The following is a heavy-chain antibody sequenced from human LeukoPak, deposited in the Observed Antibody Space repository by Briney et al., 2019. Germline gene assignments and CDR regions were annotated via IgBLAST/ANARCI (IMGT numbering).Heavy chain of an antibody. D-gene: IGHD3-22*01. Sequence: GRSLRLSCAASGFTFTHYAMHWVRQTPGKGLEWVAVIIYDGTIKYYSDSVRGRLIVSRDNPKNTLYLQMNSLRAEDTAVYYCARDPRGPAGYDSPARDTFDYWGQGTLVTVSS. J-gene: IGHJ4*02. CDR2: IIYDGTIK. CDR3: ARDPRGPAGYDSPARDTFDY. V-gene: IGHV3-30*03. CDR1: GFTFTHYA.